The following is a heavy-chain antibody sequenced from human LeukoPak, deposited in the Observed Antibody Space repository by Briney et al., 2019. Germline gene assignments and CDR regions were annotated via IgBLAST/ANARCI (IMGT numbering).Heavy chain of an antibody. CDR1: GFTFGDYS. V-gene: IGHV3-49*04. CDR3: ARDQVYYDFWSAY. CDR2: IRSKAHGGTT. J-gene: IGHJ4*02. D-gene: IGHD3-3*01. Sequence: AGGSLRLSCTGSGFTFGDYSMNWVRQAPGKGLEWVAFIRSKAHGGTTEYAASVKGRFTFSRDDSRSVVYLQMNNLRTEDTAVYYCARDQVYYDFWSAYWGQGTLVTVSS.